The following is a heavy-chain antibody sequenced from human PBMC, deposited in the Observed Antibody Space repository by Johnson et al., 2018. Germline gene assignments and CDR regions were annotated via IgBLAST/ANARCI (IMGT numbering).Heavy chain of an antibody. Sequence: QVQLVESGGGVVQXGRSLRLSCAASGFTFSSYAMHWVRQAPGKGLEWVAVISYDGSNKYYADSVKGRFTISRDNSKNTLYLQMNSLRAEDTAVYYCASNGMVRGVDYMDVWGKGTTVTVSS. CDR2: ISYDGSNK. V-gene: IGHV3-30-3*01. J-gene: IGHJ6*03. CDR1: GFTFSSYA. CDR3: ASNGMVRGVDYMDV. D-gene: IGHD3-10*01.